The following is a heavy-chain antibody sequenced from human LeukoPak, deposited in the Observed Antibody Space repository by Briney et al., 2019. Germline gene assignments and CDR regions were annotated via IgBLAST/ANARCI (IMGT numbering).Heavy chain of an antibody. Sequence: LRLSCAASGFTFSSYAMSWVRQAPGKGLEWIGYIYYSGSTYYNPSLKSRVTISVDTSKNQFSLKLSSVTAADTAVYYCARGPGYDFWSGSYYFDYWGQGTLVTVSS. CDR2: IYYSGST. V-gene: IGHV4-30-4*08. J-gene: IGHJ4*02. D-gene: IGHD3-3*01. CDR3: ARGPGYDFWSGSYYFDY. CDR1: GFTFSSYA.